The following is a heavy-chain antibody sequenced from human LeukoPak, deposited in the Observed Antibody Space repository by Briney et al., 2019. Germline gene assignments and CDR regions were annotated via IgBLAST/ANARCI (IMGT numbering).Heavy chain of an antibody. D-gene: IGHD6-19*01. Sequence: GRSLRLSCAASGFTFSSYAMHWVRQAPGKGLEWVAVISYDGSNKYYADSVKGRFTISRDNSKSTLYLQMNSLRAEDTAVYYCASPIAVAGIPGGFHWGQRTLVTVSS. V-gene: IGHV3-30-3*01. J-gene: IGHJ4*02. CDR3: ASPIAVAGIPGGFH. CDR2: ISYDGSNK. CDR1: GFTFSSYA.